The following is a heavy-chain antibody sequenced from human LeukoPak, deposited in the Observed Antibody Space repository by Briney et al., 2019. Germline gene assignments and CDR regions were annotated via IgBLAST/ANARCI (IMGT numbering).Heavy chain of an antibody. CDR3: ARGVVVPAAESYYYYGMDV. Sequence: SETLSLTCAVYGGSFSGYYWSWIRQPPGKGLEWIGEINHSGSTNSNPSLKSRVTISVDTSKNQFSLKLSSVTAADTAVYYCARGVVVPAAESYYYYGMDVWGQGTTVTVSS. CDR2: INHSGST. V-gene: IGHV4-34*01. D-gene: IGHD2-2*01. J-gene: IGHJ6*02. CDR1: GGSFSGYY.